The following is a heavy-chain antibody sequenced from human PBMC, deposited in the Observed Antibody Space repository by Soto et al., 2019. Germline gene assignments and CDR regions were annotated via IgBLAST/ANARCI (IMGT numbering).Heavy chain of an antibody. D-gene: IGHD6-13*01. CDR2: IYTSGST. CDR1: GGSISSYY. V-gene: IGHV4-4*07. J-gene: IGHJ5*02. Sequence: QVQLQESGPGLVKPSETLSLTCTVSGGSISSYYWSWIRQPAGKGLEWIGRIYTSGSTNYNPSLKSRVTMSVDTSKNQFSLKLGSVTAADTAVYYCAREEVAAAGRSGWFDPWGQGTLVTVSS. CDR3: AREEVAAAGRSGWFDP.